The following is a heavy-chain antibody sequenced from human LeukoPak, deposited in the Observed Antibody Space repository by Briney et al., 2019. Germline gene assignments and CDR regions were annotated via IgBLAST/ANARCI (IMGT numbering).Heavy chain of an antibody. Sequence: SETLSLTCTVSGGSISSSSYYWGWIRQPPGKGLEWIGSISYSGSTYYNPSLKSRVTISVDTSKIQFSLKLSSVTAADTAVYYCARARLGSLGDWFDPWGQGTLVTVSS. J-gene: IGHJ5*02. V-gene: IGHV4-39*07. D-gene: IGHD2-21*01. CDR2: ISYSGST. CDR1: GGSISSSSYY. CDR3: ARARLGSLGDWFDP.